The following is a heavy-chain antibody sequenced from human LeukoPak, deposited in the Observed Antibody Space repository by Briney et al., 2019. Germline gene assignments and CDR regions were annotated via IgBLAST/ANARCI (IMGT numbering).Heavy chain of an antibody. J-gene: IGHJ4*02. V-gene: IGHV3-33*01. CDR3: ARESETTPFDY. D-gene: IGHD1-7*01. CDR2: IWYDGSNK. CDR1: GFTFSSYG. Sequence: GRSLRLSCAASGFTFSSYGMHWVRQAPGKGLEWVAVIWYDGSNKYYADSVKGRFTISRDNSKNTLYLQMNSLRAEDTAAYYCARESETTPFDYWGQGTLVTVSS.